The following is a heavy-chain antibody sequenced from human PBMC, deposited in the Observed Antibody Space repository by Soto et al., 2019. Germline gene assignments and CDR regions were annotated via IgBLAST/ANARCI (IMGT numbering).Heavy chain of an antibody. CDR2: IYYSGST. J-gene: IGHJ6*03. D-gene: IGHD2-2*01. Sequence: SETLSLTCTVSGGSISSGGYYWSWIRQHPGKGLEWIGYIYYSGSTYYNPSLKSRVTISVDTSKNQFSLKLSSVTAADTAVYYCARSTSTSSGFYYYYMDVWGKGTTVTVSS. CDR1: GGSISSGGYY. CDR3: ARSTSTSSGFYYYYMDV. V-gene: IGHV4-31*03.